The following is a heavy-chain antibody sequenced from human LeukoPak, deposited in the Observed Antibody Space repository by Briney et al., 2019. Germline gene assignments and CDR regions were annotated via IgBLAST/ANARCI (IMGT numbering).Heavy chain of an antibody. J-gene: IGHJ6*03. D-gene: IGHD6-6*01. V-gene: IGHV4-61*02. Sequence: SQTLSLTCTVSGGSISSGSYYWSWIRQPAGKGLEWIGRIYTSGSTNYNPSLKSRVTISVDTSKNQFSLKLSSVTAADTAVYYCARHSSSEYYYYMDVWGKGTTVTVSS. CDR1: GGSISSGSYY. CDR3: ARHSSSEYYYYMDV. CDR2: IYTSGST.